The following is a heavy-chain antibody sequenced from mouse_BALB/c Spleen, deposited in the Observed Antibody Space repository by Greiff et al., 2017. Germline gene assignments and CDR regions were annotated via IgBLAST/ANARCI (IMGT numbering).Heavy chain of an antibody. D-gene: IGHD2-10*01. V-gene: IGHV5-12-1*01. CDR2: ISSGGGST. CDR1: GFAFSSYD. J-gene: IGHJ3*01. CDR3: ARPEAYYGNYAWFAY. Sequence: EVQGVESGGGLVKPGGSLKLSCAASGFAFSSYDMSWVRQTPEKRLEWVAYISSGGGSTYYPDTVKGRFTISRDNAKNTLYLQMSSLKSEDTAMYYCARPEAYYGNYAWFAYWGQGTLVTVSA.